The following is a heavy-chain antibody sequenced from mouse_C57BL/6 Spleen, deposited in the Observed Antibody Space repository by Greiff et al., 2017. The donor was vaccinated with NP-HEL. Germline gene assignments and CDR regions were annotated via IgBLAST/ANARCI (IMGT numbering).Heavy chain of an antibody. CDR2: ISYDGSN. CDR1: GYSITSGYY. J-gene: IGHJ1*03. CDR3: ARDLGSNYWYFDV. D-gene: IGHD2-5*01. Sequence: EVKLVESGPGLVKPSQSLSLTCSVTGYSITSGYYWNWIRQFPGNKLEWMGYISYDGSNNYNPSLKNRISITRDTSKNQFFLKLNSVTTEDTATYYCARDLGSNYWYFDVWGTGTTVTVSS. V-gene: IGHV3-6*01.